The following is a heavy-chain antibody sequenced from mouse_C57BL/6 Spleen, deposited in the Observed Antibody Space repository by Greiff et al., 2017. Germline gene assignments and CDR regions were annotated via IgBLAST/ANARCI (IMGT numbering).Heavy chain of an antibody. J-gene: IGHJ4*01. V-gene: IGHV5-4*01. Sequence: EVHLVESGGGLVKPGGSLKLSCAASGFTFSSYAMSWVRQTPEKRLEWVATISDGGSYTYYPDNVKGRFTISRDNAKNNLYLQLSHLKSEDTAMYYCARDYYDDGLYAMDYWGQGTSVTVSS. CDR2: ISDGGSYT. CDR3: ARDYYDDGLYAMDY. D-gene: IGHD2-4*01. CDR1: GFTFSSYA.